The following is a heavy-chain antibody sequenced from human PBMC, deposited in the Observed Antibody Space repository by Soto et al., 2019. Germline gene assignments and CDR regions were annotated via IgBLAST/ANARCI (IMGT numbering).Heavy chain of an antibody. CDR2: IYPDDSDI. V-gene: IGHV5-51*01. D-gene: IGHD2-21*02. CDR3: ARLLLGVTPPYFDY. J-gene: IGHJ4*02. Sequence: GESLKISCKGSGYTFINYWIGWVRQMPGKGLEWMGIIYPDDSDIRYSPSFQGLVTISADKSISTAYLQWSSLKASDTAMYYCARLLLGVTPPYFDYGGRGTLVPVS. CDR1: GYTFINYW.